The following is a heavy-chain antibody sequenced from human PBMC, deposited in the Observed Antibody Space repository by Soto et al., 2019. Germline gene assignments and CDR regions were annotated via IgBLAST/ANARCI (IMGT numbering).Heavy chain of an antibody. J-gene: IGHJ4*02. CDR1: GVSISTSSYY. CDR2: IYYSGST. CDR3: ARTTYYYDSSDVGLVY. D-gene: IGHD3-22*01. Sequence: PSETLSLTCTVSGVSISTSSYYWGWVRLAPGKGLEWIGYIYYSGSTNYNPSLKSRVTISVDTSKNQFSLKLSSVTAADTVVYYCARTTYYYDSSDVGLVYWGQGTLVTVSS. V-gene: IGHV4-61*05.